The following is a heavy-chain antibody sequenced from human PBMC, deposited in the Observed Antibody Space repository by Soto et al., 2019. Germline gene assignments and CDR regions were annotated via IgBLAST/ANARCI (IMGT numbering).Heavy chain of an antibody. V-gene: IGHV1-18*01. CDR1: GYTFTNYG. Sequence: QVQLVQSGAEVKKPGASVKVSCKASGYTFTNYGITWVRQAPGQGLEWMGWISAYNGNTNHAQKLQGRVTMTTDTSTSTAYVELRSLRSDDTAVYYCARAALGYSYDELDYWGQGTLVTVSS. CDR2: ISAYNGNT. D-gene: IGHD5-18*01. CDR3: ARAALGYSYDELDY. J-gene: IGHJ4*02.